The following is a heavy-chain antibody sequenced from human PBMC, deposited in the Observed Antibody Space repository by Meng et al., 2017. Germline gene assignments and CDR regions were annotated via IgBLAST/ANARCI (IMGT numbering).Heavy chain of an antibody. V-gene: IGHV3-7*01. D-gene: IGHD2-21*01. CDR1: GFTFSSYA. CDR2: IKEDGSEK. J-gene: IGHJ4*02. Sequence: GESLKISCAASGFTFSSYAMHWVRQAPGKGLEWVANIKEDGSEKNYVDSVKGRFTISRDNAKNSLYLQMNSLRAEDTAVYYCARVHMAVLDYWGQGTLVTVSS. CDR3: ARVHMAVLDY.